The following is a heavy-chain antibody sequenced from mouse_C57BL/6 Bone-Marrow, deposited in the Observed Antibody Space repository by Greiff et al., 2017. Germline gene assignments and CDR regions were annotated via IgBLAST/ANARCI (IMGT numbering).Heavy chain of an antibody. V-gene: IGHV1-80*01. CDR2: IYPGDGGT. CDR1: GYAFSSYW. CDR3: ARGVRPFAY. D-gene: IGHD2-14*01. J-gene: IGHJ3*01. Sequence: LQQSGASVKISCKASGYAFSSYWMNWVKQRPGKGLEWIGQIYPGDGGTNYNGKFKGKATLTADKFSSTAYMQLSSLTSEDSAVYLCARGVRPFAYWGQGALVTGSA.